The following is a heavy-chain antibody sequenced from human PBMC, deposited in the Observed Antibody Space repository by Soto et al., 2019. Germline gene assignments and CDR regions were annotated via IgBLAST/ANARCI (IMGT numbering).Heavy chain of an antibody. D-gene: IGHD3-3*01. V-gene: IGHV3-33*03. CDR3: AKPSYDFWSGYYHPFDY. Sequence: PGGSLRLSCAASGVNFSSFGMHWVRQAPGKGLEWVAIIWYDGSLEYYADSVKGRFTISRDNSKNTLYLQMNSLRVEDTAVYYCAKPSYDFWSGYYHPFDYWGQGTLVTAPQ. J-gene: IGHJ4*02. CDR1: GVNFSSFG. CDR2: IWYDGSLE.